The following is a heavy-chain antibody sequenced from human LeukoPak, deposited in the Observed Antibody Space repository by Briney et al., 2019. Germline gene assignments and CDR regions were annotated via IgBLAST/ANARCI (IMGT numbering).Heavy chain of an antibody. V-gene: IGHV4-30-2*01. CDR1: GGSISSGGYS. D-gene: IGHD3-16*02. CDR2: IYHSGST. Sequence: SQTLSLTCAVSGGSISSGGYSWSWIRQPPGKGLEWIGYIYHSGSTYYNPSLKSRVTISVDRSKNQFSLKLSSVTAADTAVYYCARISPYDYVWGSYRWNWFDPWGQGTLVTVSS. CDR3: ARISPYDYVWGSYRWNWFDP. J-gene: IGHJ5*02.